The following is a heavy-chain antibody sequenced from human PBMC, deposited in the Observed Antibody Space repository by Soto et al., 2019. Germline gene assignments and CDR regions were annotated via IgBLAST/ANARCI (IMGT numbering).Heavy chain of an antibody. V-gene: IGHV3-7*03. CDR3: TKDKSSNLNNGDYYYYGMDL. D-gene: IGHD3-10*01. CDR2: IKQDGNDL. J-gene: IGHJ6*02. Sequence: GGSLRLSCAASGFTFSSYWMSWVRQAPEKGLEWVANIKQDGNDLYFVDSVKGRFTISRDNSKNTLYLQMNSLRAEDTAVYYCTKDKSSNLNNGDYYYYGMDLWGQGNTVTVSS. CDR1: GFTFSSYW.